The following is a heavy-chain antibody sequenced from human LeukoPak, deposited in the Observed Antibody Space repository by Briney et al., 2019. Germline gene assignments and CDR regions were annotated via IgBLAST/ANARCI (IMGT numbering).Heavy chain of an antibody. Sequence: GGSLRLSCAASGFTFSSYGMHWVRQAPGKGLEWVAVIWYDGSNKYYADSVKGRFTISRGNSKNTLYLQMNSLRAEDTAVYYCARGPPPYSSSSGGGSYYYYGMDVWGQGTTVTVSS. CDR3: ARGPPPYSSSSGGGSYYYYGMDV. D-gene: IGHD6-6*01. CDR2: IWYDGSNK. J-gene: IGHJ6*02. V-gene: IGHV3-33*01. CDR1: GFTFSSYG.